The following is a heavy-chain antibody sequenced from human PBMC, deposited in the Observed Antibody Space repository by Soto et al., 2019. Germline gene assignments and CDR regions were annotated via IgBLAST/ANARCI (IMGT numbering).Heavy chain of an antibody. J-gene: IGHJ6*02. D-gene: IGHD6-13*01. CDR3: ARGRGSSWYRDYYYYYGMDV. Sequence: ETLSLTCAVYGGSFSGYYWSWIRQPPGKGLEWIGEINHSGSTNYNPSLKSRVTISVDTSKNQFSLKLSSVTAADTAVYYCARGRGSSWYRDYYYYYGMDVWGQGTTVTVS. CDR1: GGSFSGYY. V-gene: IGHV4-34*01. CDR2: INHSGST.